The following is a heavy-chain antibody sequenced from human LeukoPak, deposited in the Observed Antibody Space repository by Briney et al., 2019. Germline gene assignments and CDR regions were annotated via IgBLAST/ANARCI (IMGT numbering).Heavy chain of an antibody. CDR3: ARHEYSGSYYGLSWFDP. CDR2: IYYSGST. V-gene: IGHV4-39*01. D-gene: IGHD1-26*01. CDR1: GGSISSSGYY. Sequence: PSETLSLTCTVSGGSISSSGYYWGWIRQPPGKGLKWIASIYYSGSTYYNPSLKSRVTISVDTSKNQRSLKLSSLTAADTAVYYCARHEYSGSYYGLSWFDPWGQGTLVTVSS. J-gene: IGHJ5*02.